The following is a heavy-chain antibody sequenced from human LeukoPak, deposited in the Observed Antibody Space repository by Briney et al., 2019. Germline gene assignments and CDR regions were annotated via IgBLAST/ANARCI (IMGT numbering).Heavy chain of an antibody. CDR2: ISSSSSYI. CDR3: ARAIGGYSYGYHFDY. Sequence: GGSLRLSCAASGFTFSSYSMNWVRQAPGKGLEWVSSISSSSSYIYYADSVKGRFTISRDNAKNSLYLQMNSLRAEDTAVYYCARAIGGYSYGYHFDYWGQGTLVTVSS. CDR1: GFTFSSYS. D-gene: IGHD5-18*01. V-gene: IGHV3-21*01. J-gene: IGHJ4*02.